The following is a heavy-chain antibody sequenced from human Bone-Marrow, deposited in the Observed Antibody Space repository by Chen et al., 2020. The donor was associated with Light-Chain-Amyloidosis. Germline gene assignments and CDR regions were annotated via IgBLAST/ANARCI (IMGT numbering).Heavy chain of an antibody. V-gene: IGHV3-9*01. J-gene: IGHJ6*03. CDR2: FSSNSGII. Sequence: EVQLVESGGGLVQHGRSLRLSCEASGFTFNVYPTYWVRQGPGKGLEWVSGFSSNSGIIGYADSVKGRFSISRDNAKNYLHLQMNSLRPEDTAFYYCVKSLIPSRYLYHYYMDVWGKGTTVIVSS. CDR3: VKSLIPSRYLYHYYMDV. CDR1: GFTFNVYP. D-gene: IGHD1-1*01.